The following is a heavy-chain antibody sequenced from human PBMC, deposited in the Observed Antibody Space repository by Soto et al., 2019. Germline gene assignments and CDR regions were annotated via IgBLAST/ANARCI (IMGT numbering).Heavy chain of an antibody. J-gene: IGHJ6*03. D-gene: IGHD6-13*01. V-gene: IGHV1-18*01. CDR3: ARCGCFDSSSWYSFYYYYYMDV. CDR2: ISAYNGNT. Sequence: GASVKVSCKASGYTFTSYGISWVRQAPGQGLEWMGWISAYNGNTNYAQKLQGRVTMTTDTSTSTAYMELRSLRSDDTSVYYCARCGCFDSSSWYSFYYYYYMDVWGKGTTLTVSS. CDR1: GYTFTSYG.